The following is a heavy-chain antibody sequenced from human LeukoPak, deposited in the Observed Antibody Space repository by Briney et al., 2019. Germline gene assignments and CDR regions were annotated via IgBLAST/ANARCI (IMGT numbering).Heavy chain of an antibody. J-gene: IGHJ4*02. Sequence: SETLSLTCTVSGGSISSGGYYWSWIRQSPGKGLESIAYIYHTGSTYYSPSLKSRVIISVDTSKNQFSLKLSSVTAADTAVHYCARISCGGGTCYLGYWGQGTLVTVSS. CDR1: GGSISSGGYY. CDR2: IYHTGST. D-gene: IGHD2-15*01. CDR3: ARISCGGGTCYLGY. V-gene: IGHV4-30-4*01.